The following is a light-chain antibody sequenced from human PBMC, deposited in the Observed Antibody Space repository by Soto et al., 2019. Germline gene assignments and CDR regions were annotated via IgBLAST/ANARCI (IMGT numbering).Light chain of an antibody. J-gene: IGKJ3*01. CDR2: GAS. CDR3: QQYGSTPPFT. CDR1: QSVSSSF. V-gene: IGKV3-20*01. Sequence: EIVLTQSPGTLSLSPGERATLSCRASQSVSSSFLAWYQQKPGQAPRLLMYGASNRATGIPDRFSGSGSETEFTLTISRLEPEDFALYYCQQYGSTPPFTFGPGTKVDI.